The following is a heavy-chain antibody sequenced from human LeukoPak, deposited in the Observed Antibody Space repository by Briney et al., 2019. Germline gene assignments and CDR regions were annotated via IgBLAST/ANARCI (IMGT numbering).Heavy chain of an antibody. D-gene: IGHD2-2*01. V-gene: IGHV3-23*01. Sequence: IXXIGGSTYYPDSGKGRFTISRDNSNNTLYLQMNTLRAEDTAVYYCAKDQYCSSTSCYYGGFDHWGQGTLVTVSS. J-gene: IGHJ5*02. CDR2: IXXIGGST. CDR3: AKDQYCSSTSCYYGGFDH.